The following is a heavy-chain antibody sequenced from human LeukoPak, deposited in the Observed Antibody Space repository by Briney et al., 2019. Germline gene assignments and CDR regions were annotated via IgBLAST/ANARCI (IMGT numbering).Heavy chain of an antibody. CDR3: ARAYCSSTSCYSDNWFDP. CDR1: GGSISSGSYY. J-gene: IGHJ5*02. D-gene: IGHD2-2*01. CDR2: IYISGST. V-gene: IGHV4-61*02. Sequence: PSETLSLTCTVSGGSISSGSYYWSWIRQPAGKGLEWIGRIYISGSTYYNPSLKSRVTISVGTSKNQFSLKLSSVTAADTAVYYCARAYCSSTSCYSDNWFDPWGQGTLVTVSS.